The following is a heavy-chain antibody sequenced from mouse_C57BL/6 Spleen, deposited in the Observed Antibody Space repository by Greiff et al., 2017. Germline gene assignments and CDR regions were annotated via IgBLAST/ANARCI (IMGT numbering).Heavy chain of an antibody. CDR3: VSYCSPGYAMDY. CDR1: GYTFTSYW. Sequence: QVQLQQPGAELVRPGTSVKLSCKASGYTFTSYWMHWVKQRPGQGLEWIGVIDPSDSYTNYNQKFKGKATLTVDTSSSTAYMQLSSLTSEDSAVYYCVSYCSPGYAMDYWGQGTSVTVSS. D-gene: IGHD2-12*01. CDR2: IDPSDSYT. J-gene: IGHJ4*01. V-gene: IGHV1-59*01.